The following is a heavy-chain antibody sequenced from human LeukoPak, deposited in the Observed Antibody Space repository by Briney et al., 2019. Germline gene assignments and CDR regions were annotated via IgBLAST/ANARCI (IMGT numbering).Heavy chain of an antibody. V-gene: IGHV3-11*01. D-gene: IGHD2-15*01. CDR3: ARASGIVVVVGSAFDI. CDR2: SSSSGSTI. Sequence: PGGSLRLSCAASGFTFSDYYMSWIRQAPGKGLEWVSYSSSSGSTIYYADSVKGRFTISRDNAKNSLYLQMNSLRAEDTAVYYCARASGIVVVVGSAFDIWGQGTMVTVSS. CDR1: GFTFSDYY. J-gene: IGHJ3*02.